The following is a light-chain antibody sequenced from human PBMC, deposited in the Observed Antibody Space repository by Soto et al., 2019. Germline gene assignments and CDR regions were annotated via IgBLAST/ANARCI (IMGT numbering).Light chain of an antibody. V-gene: IGKV3-11*01. CDR3: PQRARWPPLT. CDR1: QNMTNF. J-gene: IGKJ4*01. CDR2: DAS. Sequence: EVILTQSPPTLSLSPGERATLSCRASQNMTNFLAWYQQRPGQAPRLLIYDASIRATGVPARFSGGGSDTDFTLNISSLEPEDSALYYCPQRARWPPLTFGGGSKV.